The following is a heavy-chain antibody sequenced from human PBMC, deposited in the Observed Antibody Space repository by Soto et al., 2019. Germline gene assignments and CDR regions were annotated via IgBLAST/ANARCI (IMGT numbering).Heavy chain of an antibody. D-gene: IGHD3-22*01. CDR1: GFTFTSYG. J-gene: IGHJ4*02. V-gene: IGHV1-3*01. Sequence: ASVKVSCKASGFTFTSYGITWVRRAPGQGLEWMGWINAGNGNTKYSQKFQGRVTITRDTSANTAYMELSSLISEDTAVYYCARPKDYDDCLDYWGQGTLVTVSS. CDR3: ARPKDYDDCLDY. CDR2: INAGNGNT.